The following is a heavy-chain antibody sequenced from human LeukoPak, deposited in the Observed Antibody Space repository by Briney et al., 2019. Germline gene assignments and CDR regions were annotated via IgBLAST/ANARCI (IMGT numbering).Heavy chain of an antibody. D-gene: IGHD3-9*01. Sequence: SETLSLTCAVYGGSFSGYCWSWIRQPPGKGLEWIGEINHSGSTNYNPSLKSRVTISVDTSKNQFSLKLSSVTAADTAVYYCARRGRVLRYFDWGSGAFDIWGQGTMVTVSS. J-gene: IGHJ3*02. CDR2: INHSGST. CDR3: ARRGRVLRYFDWGSGAFDI. CDR1: GGSFSGYC. V-gene: IGHV4-34*01.